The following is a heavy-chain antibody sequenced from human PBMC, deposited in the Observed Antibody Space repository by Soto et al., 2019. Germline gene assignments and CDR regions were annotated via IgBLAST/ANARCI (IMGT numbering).Heavy chain of an antibody. J-gene: IGHJ4*02. CDR3: VATYGDYLDY. D-gene: IGHD4-17*01. CDR2: IYPDDSDS. CDR1: GYKFTTDW. V-gene: IGHV5-51*01. Sequence: GESLKISCNGSGYKFTTDWIGWVRQMPGKGLEWMAIIYPDDSDSRYSPSFQGQVTISADKSISTAYLQWSSLKASDTAIYYCVATYGDYLDYWGQGTLVTVSS.